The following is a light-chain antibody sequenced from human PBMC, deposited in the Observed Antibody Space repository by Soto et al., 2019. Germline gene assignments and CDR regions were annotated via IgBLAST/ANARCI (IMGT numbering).Light chain of an antibody. CDR3: ASYTSTANDAV. Sequence: QSVLTQAASVSGSPGQSITISCTGTSGDVGGYNYVSWYQQHPGKAPKLIIYEVSNRPSGVSYRFSGSKSGNTASLTISGLQAEDEANYYCASYTSTANDAVLAGG. CDR2: EVS. V-gene: IGLV2-14*01. J-gene: IGLJ2*01. CDR1: SGDVGGYNY.